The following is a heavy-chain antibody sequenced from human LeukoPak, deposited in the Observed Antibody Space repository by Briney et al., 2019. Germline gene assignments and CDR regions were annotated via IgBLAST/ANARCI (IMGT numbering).Heavy chain of an antibody. CDR1: GGSFSGYY. D-gene: IGHD2-2*01. CDR2: INHSGST. Sequence: SETLSLTCAVYGGSFSGYYWSWIRQPPGKGLEWIGEINHSGSTNYNPSLKSRVTISVDTSKNQFSLKLSSVTAADTAVYYCARAGAVGLPVYWGQGTLVTVSS. J-gene: IGHJ4*02. V-gene: IGHV4-34*01. CDR3: ARAGAVGLPVY.